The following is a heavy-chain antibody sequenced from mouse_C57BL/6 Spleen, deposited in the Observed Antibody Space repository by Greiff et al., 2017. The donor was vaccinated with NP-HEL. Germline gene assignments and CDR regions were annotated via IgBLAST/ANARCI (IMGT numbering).Heavy chain of an antibody. D-gene: IGHD1-1*01. CDR2: ISSGSSTI. V-gene: IGHV5-17*01. CDR3: ARMYYYCSSHFDY. Sequence: EVKVVESGGGLVKPGGSLKLSCAASGFTFSDYGMHWVRQAPEKGLEWVAYISSGSSTIYYADTVKGRFTISRDNAKNTLFMQLTSLRSEDTAMYYCARMYYYCSSHFDYWGQGTTLTVSS. CDR1: GFTFSDYG. J-gene: IGHJ2*01.